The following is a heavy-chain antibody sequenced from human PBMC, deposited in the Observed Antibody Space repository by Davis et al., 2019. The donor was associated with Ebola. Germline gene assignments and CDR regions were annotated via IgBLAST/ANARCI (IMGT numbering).Heavy chain of an antibody. Sequence: MPSETLSLTCTVSGGSISSSSYYWGWIRQPPGKGLEWIGSTYYSGSTYYNPSLKSRVTISVDTSKNQFSLKLSSVTAADTAVYYCAGIFGMDVWGQGTTVTVSS. CDR3: AGIFGMDV. J-gene: IGHJ6*02. CDR1: GGSISSSSYY. D-gene: IGHD2-15*01. CDR2: TYYSGST. V-gene: IGHV4-39*01.